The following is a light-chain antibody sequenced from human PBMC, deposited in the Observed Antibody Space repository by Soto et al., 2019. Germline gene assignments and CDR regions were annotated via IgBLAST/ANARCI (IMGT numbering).Light chain of an antibody. CDR2: DVT. J-gene: IGLJ2*01. CDR1: RRDVGVFNY. Sequence: QSALTQPASVSVSPGQSITISCTGTRRDVGVFNYVSWYQQHPGEAPKLLIFDVTYRPSGVSTRFSGSKSGSTASLTISGLQAEDEAAYYCSSYTDTSTVIFGGGTKVTVL. CDR3: SSYTDTSTVI. V-gene: IGLV2-14*03.